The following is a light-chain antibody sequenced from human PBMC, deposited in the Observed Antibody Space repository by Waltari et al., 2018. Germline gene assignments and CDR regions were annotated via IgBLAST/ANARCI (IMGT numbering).Light chain of an antibody. Sequence: EIVLTQSPGTLSLSPGERVTLSCRASQSVSKYLAWYQQRPGQAPRLLLYHASTRATGIPDRCSGSGSGTDFSLTISRLEPEDFAVYYCQHYVRLPATFGQGTRVEIK. CDR2: HAS. J-gene: IGKJ1*01. V-gene: IGKV3-20*01. CDR3: QHYVRLPAT. CDR1: QSVSKY.